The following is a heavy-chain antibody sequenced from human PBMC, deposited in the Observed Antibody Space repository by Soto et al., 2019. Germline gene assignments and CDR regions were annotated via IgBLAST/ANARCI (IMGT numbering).Heavy chain of an antibody. D-gene: IGHD4-17*01. J-gene: IGHJ3*02. V-gene: IGHV1-69*04. CDR3: ARDSEVTMTAFDI. CDR1: GGTFSSYT. CDR2: IIPILGIA. Sequence: SVKVSCKASGGTFSSYTISWVRQAPGQGLEWMGRIIPILGIANYAQKFQGRVTITADKSTSTAYMELSSLRSEDTAVYYCARDSEVTMTAFDIWGQGTMVTVSS.